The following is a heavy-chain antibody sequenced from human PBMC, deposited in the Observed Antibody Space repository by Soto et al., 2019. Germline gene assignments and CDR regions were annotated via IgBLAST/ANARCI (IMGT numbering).Heavy chain of an antibody. CDR1: GYTFTGYH. J-gene: IGHJ4*01. D-gene: IGHD6-13*01. V-gene: IGHV1-2*02. CDR3: ARGTGFEYSSTCPSSYCYGY. Sequence: GASVKVSCKASGYTFTGYHMHWVRQAPGQGLEWMGWMNPNRGNTNYAQKLQGRVTMTTDTSTSTAYMELSSLCSEDTGVYYCARGTGFEYSSTCPSSYCYGYGGHGNLVTVSS. CDR2: MNPNRGNT.